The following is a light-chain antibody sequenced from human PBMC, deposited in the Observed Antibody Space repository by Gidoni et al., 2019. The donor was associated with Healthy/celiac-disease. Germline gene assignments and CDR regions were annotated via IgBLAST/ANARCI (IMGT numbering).Light chain of an antibody. CDR2: DAS. CDR3: QQRSNWPPET. J-gene: IGKJ4*01. V-gene: IGKV3-11*01. CDR1: QSVSSY. Sequence: EIVLTQSPATLSLSPGERATLPCRASQSVSSYLACYQQKPGQAPRLLIYDASNRATGIPARFSGSGSGTDFTLTISSLEPEDFAVYYCQQRSNWPPETFGGGTKVEIK.